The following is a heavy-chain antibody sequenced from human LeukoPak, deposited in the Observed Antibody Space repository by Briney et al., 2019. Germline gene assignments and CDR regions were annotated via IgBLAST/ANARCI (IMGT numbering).Heavy chain of an antibody. J-gene: IGHJ4*02. D-gene: IGHD6-13*01. CDR1: GFTFSNYW. Sequence: PGGSLRLSCAASGFTFSNYWMSWVRQAPGKGLELVANIKHGGSEKYYVDSVKGRFTISNDNATNSLYLQMNSLRAEDTAVYYCARDRSSSWYQDYWGQGTLVTVSS. CDR2: IKHGGSEK. V-gene: IGHV3-7*01. CDR3: ARDRSSSWYQDY.